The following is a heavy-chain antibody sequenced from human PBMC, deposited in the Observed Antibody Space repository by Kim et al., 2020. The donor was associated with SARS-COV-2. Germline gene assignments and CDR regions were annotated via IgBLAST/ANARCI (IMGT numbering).Heavy chain of an antibody. D-gene: IGHD3-22*01. J-gene: IGHJ4*02. V-gene: IGHV3-23*01. CDR3: AKHDYDSSGYYPPPLFDY. Sequence: GGSLRLSCAASGFTFSSYAMSWVRQAPGKGLEWVSAISGSGGSTYYADSVKGRFTISRDNSKNTLYLQMNSLKAEDTAVYYCAKHDYDSSGYYPPPLFDYRGQGTLVTVSS. CDR2: ISGSGGST. CDR1: GFTFSSYA.